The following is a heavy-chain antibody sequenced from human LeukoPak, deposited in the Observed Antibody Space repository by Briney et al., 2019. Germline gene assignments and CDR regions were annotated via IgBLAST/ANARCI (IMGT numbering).Heavy chain of an antibody. V-gene: IGHV4-39*07. Sequence: SETLSLTCTVSGGSISSSSYYWGWIRQPPGKGLEWIGSIYYSGSTYYNPSLKSRVTISVDTSKNQFSLKLSSVTAADTAVYYCARSTYYDILTGYSGIVNWFDPWGQGTLVTVSS. CDR2: IYYSGST. CDR1: GGSISSSSYY. J-gene: IGHJ5*02. D-gene: IGHD3-9*01. CDR3: ARSTYYDILTGYSGIVNWFDP.